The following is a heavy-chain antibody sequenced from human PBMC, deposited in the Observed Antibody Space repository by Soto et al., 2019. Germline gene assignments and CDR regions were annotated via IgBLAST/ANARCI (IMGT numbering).Heavy chain of an antibody. CDR3: ARHDIVVVPAAHFDY. V-gene: IGHV4-39*01. D-gene: IGHD2-2*01. CDR2: IYYSGST. CDR1: GGSISSSSYY. Sequence: QLQLQESGPGLVKHSETLSLTFTVSGGSISSSSYYWGWIRQPPGKGLEWIGSIYYSGSTYYNPSLKSRVTISVDTSKNQFSLKLSSVTAADTAVYYCARHDIVVVPAAHFDYWGQGTLVTVSS. J-gene: IGHJ4*02.